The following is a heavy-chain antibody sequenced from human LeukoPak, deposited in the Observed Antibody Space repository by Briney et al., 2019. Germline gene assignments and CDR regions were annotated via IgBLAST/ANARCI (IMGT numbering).Heavy chain of an antibody. CDR1: GFTFSMFA. J-gene: IGHJ6*02. CDR2: ISSDGGST. CDR3: VNYGMDV. Sequence: GVSLRLSCAASGFTFSMFAMHWVRQAPGKGLEYVSAISSDGGSTYYAYSVKVRFTISRDNSKNTLYLQRGSLRAEDMAVYYCVNYGMDVWGQGATVTVSS. V-gene: IGHV3-64*01.